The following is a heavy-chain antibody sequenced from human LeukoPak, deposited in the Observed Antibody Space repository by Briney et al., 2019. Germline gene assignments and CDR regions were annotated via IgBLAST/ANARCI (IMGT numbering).Heavy chain of an antibody. V-gene: IGHV4-59*01. J-gene: IGHJ5*02. CDR3: AREGQLLENWFDP. Sequence: SETLSLTCIVSGGSISSYYWSWIRQPPGKGLEWIGYIYYSGSTNYNPSLKSRVTISVDTSKNQFSLKLSSVTAADTAVYYCAREGQLLENWFDPWGQGTLVTVSS. D-gene: IGHD2-2*01. CDR1: GGSISSYY. CDR2: IYYSGST.